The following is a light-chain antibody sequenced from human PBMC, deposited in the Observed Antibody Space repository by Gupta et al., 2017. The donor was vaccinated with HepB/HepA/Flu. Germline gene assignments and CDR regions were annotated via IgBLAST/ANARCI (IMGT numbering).Light chain of an antibody. CDR2: KNN. J-gene: IGLJ2*01. CDR3: SAWDSSLSAQV. V-gene: IGLV10-54*04. CDR1: SNNVGNQG. Sequence: QPGLPHSPSVSKGLGQTATLTRTGNSNNVGNQGAAWLQQHQGHPPKLLTYKNNNRPSGISERFSASRSGNTASLTITGLQPEDEADYYCSAWDSSLSAQVFGGGTKLTVL.